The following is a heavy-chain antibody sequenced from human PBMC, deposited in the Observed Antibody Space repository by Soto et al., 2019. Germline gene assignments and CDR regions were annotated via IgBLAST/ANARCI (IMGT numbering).Heavy chain of an antibody. CDR3: ASPHPYSSAYLGWFDP. CDR1: GGTLSSYA. CDR2: IIPMFGTA. D-gene: IGHD6-25*01. V-gene: IGHV1-69*12. J-gene: IGHJ5*02. Sequence: QVQLVQSGAEVKKPGSSVKVSCKASGGTLSSYAISWVRQAPGQGLEWMGGIIPMFGTANYAQKFQGRVTITADESTSTAYMELSSLGSEDTAVYYCASPHPYSSAYLGWFDPWGQGTLVTVSS.